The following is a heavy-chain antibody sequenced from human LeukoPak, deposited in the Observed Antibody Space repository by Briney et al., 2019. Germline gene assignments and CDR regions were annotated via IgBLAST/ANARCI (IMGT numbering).Heavy chain of an antibody. Sequence: PGGSLRLSCAASGFTFSSYSMNWVRQAPGKGLEWVSSISSSSSYIYYADSVKGRFTISRDNAKNSLYLQMNSLRAEDTAVYYCARDSPSLYYDSSGYFDYWGQGTLVTVSS. D-gene: IGHD3-22*01. CDR1: GFTFSSYS. V-gene: IGHV3-21*01. J-gene: IGHJ4*02. CDR2: ISSSSSYI. CDR3: ARDSPSLYYDSSGYFDY.